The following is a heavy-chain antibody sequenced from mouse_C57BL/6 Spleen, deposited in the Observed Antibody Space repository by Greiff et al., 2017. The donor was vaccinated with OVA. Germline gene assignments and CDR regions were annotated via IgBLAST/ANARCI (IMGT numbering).Heavy chain of an antibody. CDR2: IDPSDSYT. CDR3: ARYYYGSSYFDY. J-gene: IGHJ2*01. CDR1: GYTFTSYW. Sequence: QVQLQQPGAELVMPGASVKLSCKASGYTFTSYWMHWVKQRPGQGLEWIGEIDPSDSYTNYNQKFKGKSTLTVDKSSSTAYMQLSSRTSEDSAVYYCARYYYGSSYFDYWGQGTTLTVSS. V-gene: IGHV1-69*01. D-gene: IGHD1-1*01.